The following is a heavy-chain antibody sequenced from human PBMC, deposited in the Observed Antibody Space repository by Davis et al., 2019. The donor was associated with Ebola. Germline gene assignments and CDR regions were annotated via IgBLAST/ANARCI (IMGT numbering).Heavy chain of an antibody. CDR2: IHYSGSA. CDR3: ARGQQLVSL. Sequence: PSETLSLTCTVSGGSISGYYWSWIRQPPGKGLEWIGYIHYSGSANYNPSLQSRVTISVDTSKNQFSLKLSSVTAADTAVYYCARGQQLVSLWGQGTLVTVSS. V-gene: IGHV4-59*08. J-gene: IGHJ4*02. CDR1: GGSISGYY. D-gene: IGHD6-13*01.